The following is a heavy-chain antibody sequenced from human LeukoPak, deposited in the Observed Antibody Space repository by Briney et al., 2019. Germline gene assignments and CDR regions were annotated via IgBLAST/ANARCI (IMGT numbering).Heavy chain of an antibody. CDR2: ISPTGSTT. J-gene: IGHJ4*02. Sequence: GGSLRLSCTASGFSFSGHWMHWARQLPGKGLVWVSRISPTGSTTSYADSVKGRFTVSRDNAKNTLYLQVNNLRAEDTAVYYCARRPNSNWSGLDFWGQGTLLTVSS. V-gene: IGHV3-74*01. D-gene: IGHD6-6*01. CDR1: GFSFSGHW. CDR3: ARRPNSNWSGLDF.